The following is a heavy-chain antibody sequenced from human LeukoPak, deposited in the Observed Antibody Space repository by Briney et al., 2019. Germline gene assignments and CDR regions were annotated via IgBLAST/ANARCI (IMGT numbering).Heavy chain of an antibody. J-gene: IGHJ4*02. V-gene: IGHV3-11*06. CDR1: GFTFSDYH. Sequence: GGSLRLSCAASGFTFSDYHMSWIRQAPGKGLEWVSSISSSSSDIYYADSVKGRFTISRDNAKNSLYLQMNSLRAEDTAVYYCARGPYSGSYYFDYWGQGTLVTVSS. D-gene: IGHD1-26*01. CDR3: ARGPYSGSYYFDY. CDR2: ISSSSSDI.